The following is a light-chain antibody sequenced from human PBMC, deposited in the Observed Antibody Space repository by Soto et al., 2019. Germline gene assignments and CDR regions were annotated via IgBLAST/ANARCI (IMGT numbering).Light chain of an antibody. CDR1: SSNIGAGFA. Sequence: QSVLTQPPAGSGAPGQRVTISCTGSSSNIGAGFAVHWYQQLPGTVPKLLIYRNHNRPSGGSDRLSGSQSGTSASLAITGRQAADEADYSCQSYDSSMCEMGFRGGTKLTVL. CDR3: QSYDSSMCEMG. J-gene: IGLJ2*01. CDR2: RNH. V-gene: IGLV1-40*01.